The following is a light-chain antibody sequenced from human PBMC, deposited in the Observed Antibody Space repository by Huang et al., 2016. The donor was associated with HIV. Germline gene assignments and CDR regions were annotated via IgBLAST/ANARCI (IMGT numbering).Light chain of an antibody. J-gene: IGKJ1*01. CDR3: QQYSTYSWT. CDR2: KSS. V-gene: IGKV1-5*03. CDR1: QSISSL. Sequence: DIQMTQSPSTLSASVGDRVTITCRASQSISSLLAWYQQKPGNAPNLLIYKSSNLKTGAPSRFSGRGSGTEFTLTISSLQPDDFATYFCQQYSTYSWTFGQGTKVEL.